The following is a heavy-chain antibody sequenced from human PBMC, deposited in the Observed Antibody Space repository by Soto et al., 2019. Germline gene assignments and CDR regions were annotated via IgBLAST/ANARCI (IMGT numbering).Heavy chain of an antibody. D-gene: IGHD6-19*01. CDR3: ARDFLVSSGWYRGGKDV. V-gene: IGHV4-31*03. J-gene: IGHJ6*02. CDR2: IYYSGST. CDR1: GGSISSGGYY. Sequence: SETLSLTCTVSGGSISSGGYYWSWIRQHPGKGLEWIGYIYYSGSTYYNPSLKSRVTISVDTSKNQFSLKLSSVTAADTAVYYCARDFLVSSGWYRGGKDVWGQGTTVTVSS.